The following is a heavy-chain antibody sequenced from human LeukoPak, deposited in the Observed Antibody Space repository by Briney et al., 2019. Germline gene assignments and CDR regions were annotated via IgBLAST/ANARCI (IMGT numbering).Heavy chain of an antibody. CDR1: RGCISSGSYY. Sequence: SETLSLTCTVSRGCISSGSYYWRWIRPPTGKGLEWIGRIYNSGSTNYDASLKSRVTISVDTSKNQFSLKLSSVTAADTAVYYCARVTPSAYCSGGSCYPNFDYWGQGTLVTVSS. J-gene: IGHJ4*02. CDR2: IYNSGST. D-gene: IGHD2-15*01. CDR3: ARVTPSAYCSGGSCYPNFDY. V-gene: IGHV4-61*02.